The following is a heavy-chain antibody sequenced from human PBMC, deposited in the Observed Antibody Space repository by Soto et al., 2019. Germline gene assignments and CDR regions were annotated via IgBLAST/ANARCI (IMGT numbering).Heavy chain of an antibody. D-gene: IGHD3-22*01. CDR1: GFTFSSYG. CDR3: AKEGPRYYYDSSGYYPFDY. CDR2: ISYDGSNK. J-gene: IGHJ4*02. Sequence: GGSLRLSCAASGFTFSSYGMHWVRQAPGKGLEWVAVISYDGSNKYYADSVKGRFTISRDNSKNTLYLQMNSLRAEDTAVYYCAKEGPRYYYDSSGYYPFDYWGQGTLVTVSS. V-gene: IGHV3-30*18.